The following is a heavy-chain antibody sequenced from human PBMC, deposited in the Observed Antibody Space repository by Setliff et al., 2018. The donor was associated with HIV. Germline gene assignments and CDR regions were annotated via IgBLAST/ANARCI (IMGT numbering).Heavy chain of an antibody. V-gene: IGHV4-34*01. CDR2: VNHSGNT. D-gene: IGHD3-22*01. Sequence: KPSETLSLTCAVYGESLSGYYWTWIRQPPGKGLERIGEVNHSGNTNYNPSLKSRVTISADTSKNQFSLKLTSVTAADTAVYYCARGTVITYFYDSSGSFDYWGQGTLVTSPQ. CDR1: GESLSGYY. CDR3: ARGTVITYFYDSSGSFDY. J-gene: IGHJ4*02.